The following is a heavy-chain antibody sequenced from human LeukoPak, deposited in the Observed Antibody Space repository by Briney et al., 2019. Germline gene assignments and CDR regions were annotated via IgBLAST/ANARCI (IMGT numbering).Heavy chain of an antibody. J-gene: IGHJ3*02. Sequence: GASVKVSCKASGYTFTSYDINWVRQATGQGLEWMGWMNPNSGNTGYAQKFQGRVTMTRNTSISTAYKELSSLRSEDTAVYYCARERRTAIRYDAFDIWGQGTMVTVSS. CDR3: ARERRTAIRYDAFDI. V-gene: IGHV1-8*01. CDR1: GYTFTSYD. CDR2: MNPNSGNT. D-gene: IGHD5-18*01.